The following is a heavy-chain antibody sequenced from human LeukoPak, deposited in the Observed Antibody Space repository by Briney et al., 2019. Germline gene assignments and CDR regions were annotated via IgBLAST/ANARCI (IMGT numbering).Heavy chain of an antibody. J-gene: IGHJ4*02. D-gene: IGHD3-3*01. CDR1: GYTFTSYG. V-gene: IGHV1-18*01. CDR2: ISAYNGNT. Sequence: ASVKVSCKASGYTFTSYGISWVRQAPGQGLEWMGWISAYNGNTNYAQELQGRVTMTTDTSTSTAYMELRSLRSDDTAVYYCARYYDFWSGYYPLDYWGQGTLVTVSS. CDR3: ARYYDFWSGYYPLDY.